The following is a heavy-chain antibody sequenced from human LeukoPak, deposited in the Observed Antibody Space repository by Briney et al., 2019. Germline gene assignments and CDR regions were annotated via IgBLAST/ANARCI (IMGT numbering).Heavy chain of an antibody. D-gene: IGHD3-22*01. CDR1: GGTFSSYA. CDR3: ARGYYYDSSGYYLPFDY. J-gene: IGHJ4*02. CDR2: IIPIFGTA. V-gene: IGHV1-69*13. Sequence: SVKVSCKASGGTFSSYAISWVRQAPGQGLEWMGGIIPIFGTANYAQKFQGRVTITADESTSTAYMELSSLRSEDTAVYYCARGYYYDSSGYYLPFDYWGQGTLVTVSS.